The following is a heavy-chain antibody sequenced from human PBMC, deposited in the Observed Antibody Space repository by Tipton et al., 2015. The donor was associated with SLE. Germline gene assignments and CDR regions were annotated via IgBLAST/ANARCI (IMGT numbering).Heavy chain of an antibody. J-gene: IGHJ5*02. D-gene: IGHD3-22*01. Sequence: TLSLTCTVSGGSISSYYWNWIRQPAGKGLEWIGRIFTSGSTNYNPSLKSRVTVSIDTSKKQFSLKLRSVTAADTAIYYCVRDLDYDTSVEPWGQGALVTVSS. CDR3: VRDLDYDTSVEP. CDR2: IFTSGST. CDR1: GGSISSYY. V-gene: IGHV4-4*07.